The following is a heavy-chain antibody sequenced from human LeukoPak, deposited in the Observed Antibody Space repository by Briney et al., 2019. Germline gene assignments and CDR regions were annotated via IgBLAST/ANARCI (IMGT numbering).Heavy chain of an antibody. CDR3: ARRMWNHRDAFDI. V-gene: IGHV3-74*01. CDR1: GFTFSSYW. D-gene: IGHD1-14*01. Sequence: GGSLRLSCAASGFTFSSYWMHWVRHAPGKGVVWVSRINSDGSSTRYADSVKGRFTISRDNAKNTLYLQMNSLRAEDTAVYYCARRMWNHRDAFDIWGQGTMVTVSS. J-gene: IGHJ3*02. CDR2: INSDGSST.